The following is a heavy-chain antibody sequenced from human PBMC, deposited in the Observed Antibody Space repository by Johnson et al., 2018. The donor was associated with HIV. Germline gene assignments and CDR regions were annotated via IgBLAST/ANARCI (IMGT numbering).Heavy chain of an antibody. J-gene: IGHJ3*02. CDR3: ARGGIIHDAFDI. Sequence: QVQLVESGGGVVQPGRSLRLSCVASGFTFSSYTMHWVRQAPGKGLEWVAVISYDGSNKYFADSVKGRFTISRDNSKNTLYLQMSSRRAEDTAVYYCARGGIIHDAFDIWGQGTMVTVSS. CDR1: GFTFSSYT. CDR2: ISYDGSNK. V-gene: IGHV3-30*04. D-gene: IGHD1-1*01.